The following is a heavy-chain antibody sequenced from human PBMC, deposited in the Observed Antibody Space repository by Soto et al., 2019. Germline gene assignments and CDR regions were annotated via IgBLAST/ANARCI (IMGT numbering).Heavy chain of an antibody. V-gene: IGHV5-51*01. CDR3: ARLTVDTAMVSYYYYYYGMDV. CDR1: GYSFTSYW. CDR2: IYPGDSDT. D-gene: IGHD5-18*01. Sequence: GESLKISCKGSGYSFTSYWIGWVRQMPGKGLEWMGIIYPGDSDTRYSPSLQGQVTISADKSISTAYLQWSSLKASDTAMYYCARLTVDTAMVSYYYYYYGMDVWGQGTTVTVSS. J-gene: IGHJ6*02.